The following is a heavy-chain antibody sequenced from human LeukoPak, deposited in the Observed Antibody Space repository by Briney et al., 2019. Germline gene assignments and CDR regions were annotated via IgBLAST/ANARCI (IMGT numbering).Heavy chain of an antibody. V-gene: IGHV3-53*01. Sequence: SGGSLRLSCAPSGFTVSDNYTSWDRPAHGKGLEWVSAFSGGGSTYYADSVKGRFIISRDNSKNTVYLQLNSLRAEDTAVYYCARGGDTIGSIRSPFDIWGQGTMVTVSS. CDR1: GFTVSDNY. CDR2: FSGGGST. D-gene: IGHD3-22*01. CDR3: ARGGDTIGSIRSPFDI. J-gene: IGHJ3*02.